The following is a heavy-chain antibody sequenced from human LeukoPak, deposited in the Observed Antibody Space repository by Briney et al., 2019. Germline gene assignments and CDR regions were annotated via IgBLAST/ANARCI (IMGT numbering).Heavy chain of an antibody. CDR3: ARHSPGTTYDY. CDR1: GGSFSGYY. D-gene: IGHD1-7*01. Sequence: PSETLSLTCAVYGGSFSGYYWSWIRQPPGKGLEWIGYIYYSGSTYYNPSLKSRVTMSVDTSKNHFSLKLSSVTAADTAFYYCARHSPGTTYDYWGQGTLVTVSS. CDR2: IYYSGST. V-gene: IGHV4-59*08. J-gene: IGHJ4*02.